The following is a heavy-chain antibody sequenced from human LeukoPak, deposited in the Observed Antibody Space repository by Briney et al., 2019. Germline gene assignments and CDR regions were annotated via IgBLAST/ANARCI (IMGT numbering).Heavy chain of an antibody. V-gene: IGHV1-2*02. CDR3: ARDRDNLVTAISPDSYYYYYMDV. CDR2: INLNSGGT. D-gene: IGHD2-21*02. Sequence: ASVTVSFTASGYTFTVYYMHWVRHAPGQGLGWMGWINLNSGGTSYSQKFQGRVTMTRDTSIRTAYMELSRLRSDDTAVYYCARDRDNLVTAISPDSYYYYYMDVWGKGTPVTVSS. J-gene: IGHJ6*03. CDR1: GYTFTVYY.